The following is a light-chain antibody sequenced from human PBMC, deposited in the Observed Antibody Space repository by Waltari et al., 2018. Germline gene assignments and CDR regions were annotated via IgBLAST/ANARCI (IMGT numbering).Light chain of an antibody. CDR3: QHYVRLPAT. CDR2: GAS. CDR1: QSVGRS. J-gene: IGKJ1*01. Sequence: ETVLTQSPGTLSLSPGERATLSCRASQSVGRSLAWYQQKPGQAPRLLIYGASSRATGIPDRFSGSWSGTDFSLTISRLEPEDFAVYYCQHYVRLPATFGQGTKVEIK. V-gene: IGKV3-20*01.